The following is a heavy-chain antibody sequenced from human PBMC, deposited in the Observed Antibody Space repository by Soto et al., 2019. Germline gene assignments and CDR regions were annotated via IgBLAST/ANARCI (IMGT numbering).Heavy chain of an antibody. CDR1: GYTFTSYA. CDR3: ARIIRQLDPFDY. CDR2: INAGNGNT. V-gene: IGHV1-3*01. J-gene: IGHJ4*02. D-gene: IGHD6-13*01. Sequence: GASVKVSCKASGYTFTSYAMHWVRQAPGQRLEWMGWINAGNGNTKYSQKFQGRVTITRDTSASTAYMELSSLRSEDTAVYYCARIIRQLDPFDYWGQGTLVTVS.